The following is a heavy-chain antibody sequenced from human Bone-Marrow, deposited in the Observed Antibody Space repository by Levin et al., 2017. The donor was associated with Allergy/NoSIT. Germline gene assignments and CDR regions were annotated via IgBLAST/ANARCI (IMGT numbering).Heavy chain of an antibody. CDR2: IYPGDFET. CDR1: GYRFTSYW. V-gene: IGHV5-51*01. CDR3: ARSFHDYTKLDY. J-gene: IGHJ4*02. D-gene: IGHD4/OR15-4a*01. Sequence: ASVKVSCKTSGYRFTSYWIGWVRQMPGKGLEWMGNIYPGDFETRYSPSSQGQVTISVDVSTTTAYLHWSSLKASDTAMYYCARSFHDYTKLDYWGQGTPVTVSS.